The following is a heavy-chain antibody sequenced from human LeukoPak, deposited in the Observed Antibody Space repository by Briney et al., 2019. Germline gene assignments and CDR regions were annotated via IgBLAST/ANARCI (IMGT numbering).Heavy chain of an antibody. Sequence: ASVKVSCKASGYIFADYYIHWVRQAPGQGLEWMGWIKPNSGGTRSAQKFQGRVTMTRDTSISTAYMELSRLRSDDTAVYYCARNGGQDAFDIWGQGTMVIVSS. V-gene: IGHV1-2*02. CDR2: IKPNSGGT. D-gene: IGHD4-23*01. CDR1: GYIFADYY. CDR3: ARNGGQDAFDI. J-gene: IGHJ3*02.